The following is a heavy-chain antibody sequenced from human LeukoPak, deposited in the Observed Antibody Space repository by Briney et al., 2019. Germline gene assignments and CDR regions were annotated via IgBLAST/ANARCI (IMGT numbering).Heavy chain of an antibody. CDR2: ISDYNGNT. J-gene: IGHJ5*02. D-gene: IGHD4-11*01. CDR3: ARDLYRDSLPVSWFDP. V-gene: IGHV1-18*01. Sequence: ASVKVSCKASGYTFTSYGISWVRQAPGQGLEGMGWISDYNGNTNYAQKLQGRVTMTTDKSTSTAYMELRSLRSDDTAVYYCARDLYRDSLPVSWFDPWGQGTLVTVSS. CDR1: GYTFTSYG.